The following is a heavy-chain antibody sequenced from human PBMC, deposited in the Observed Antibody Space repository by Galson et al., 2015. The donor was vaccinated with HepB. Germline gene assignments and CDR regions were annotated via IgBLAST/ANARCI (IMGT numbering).Heavy chain of an antibody. CDR3: ARRTGSYQSYYMDV. D-gene: IGHD3-10*01. CDR1: GYSFTSYW. CDR2: IHPVDSQT. Sequence: QSGAEVKKPGESLRISCKGSGYSFTSYWIGWVRQMPGRGLEWVGNIHPVDSQTRYSPSFQGQVTISADTSINTAYLQWTSLKASDTGMYFCARRTGSYQSYYMDVWGKGTTVIVSS. V-gene: IGHV5-51*01. J-gene: IGHJ6*03.